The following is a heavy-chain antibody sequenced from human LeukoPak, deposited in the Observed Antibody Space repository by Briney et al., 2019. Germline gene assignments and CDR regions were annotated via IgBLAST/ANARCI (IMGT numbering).Heavy chain of an antibody. CDR3: SKSRSYYDGCNFDY. V-gene: IGHV3-23*01. J-gene: IGHJ4*02. CDR1: GLTFTSYA. D-gene: IGHD3-22*01. CDR2: ISGSGGST. Sequence: GGSLRLSCAASGLTFTSYAMTWVRQAPGKGLEWVSAISGSGGSTYYADSVKGRFTISRDNSKNTLYLQMNSLRAEDTAVYYCSKSRSYYDGCNFDYWGQGTLVTVSS.